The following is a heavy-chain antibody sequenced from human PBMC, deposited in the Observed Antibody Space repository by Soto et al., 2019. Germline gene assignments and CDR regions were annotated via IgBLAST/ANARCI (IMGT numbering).Heavy chain of an antibody. Sequence: QVQLVQSGAEVKKPGSSVKVSCKASGGTFSSYAISWVRQAPGQGLEWMGGIIPIFGTANYAQKFQGRVTITADESTSTAYMELSSLRSEDTAVYYWARREVDTAMVHSGVNYYNGMDVWGQGTTVTVSS. J-gene: IGHJ6*02. CDR1: GGTFSSYA. V-gene: IGHV1-69*01. CDR2: IIPIFGTA. D-gene: IGHD5-18*01. CDR3: ARREVDTAMVHSGVNYYNGMDV.